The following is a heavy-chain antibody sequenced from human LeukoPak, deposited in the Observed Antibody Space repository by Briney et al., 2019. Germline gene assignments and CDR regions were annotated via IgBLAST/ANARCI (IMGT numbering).Heavy chain of an antibody. Sequence: GRSLRLSCAASGFTFSSYAMHWVRQAPGKGLEWVAVISYDGSNKYYADSVKGRFTISRDNSKNTLYLQMNSLRAEDTAVYYCAKSVYSYGLFHYWGQGTLVTVSS. CDR1: GFTFSSYA. J-gene: IGHJ4*02. CDR3: AKSVYSYGLFHY. CDR2: ISYDGSNK. D-gene: IGHD5-18*01. V-gene: IGHV3-30*07.